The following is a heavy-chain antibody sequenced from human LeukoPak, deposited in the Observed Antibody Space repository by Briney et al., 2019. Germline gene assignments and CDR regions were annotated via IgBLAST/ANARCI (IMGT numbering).Heavy chain of an antibody. CDR1: GFTVSSNY. D-gene: IGHD6-19*01. CDR2: ICSAGNT. CDR3: ARGGTLGYSSGRIDY. J-gene: IGHJ4*02. V-gene: IGHV3-53*04. Sequence: PGGSLRLSCVVSGFTVSSNYMSWIWQAPRQGLDLVSVICSAGNTYYADSVKGLFSISRHNSENPRYLHMNGLRVEDTAVYFCARGGTLGYSSGRIDYWGQGTLATVSS.